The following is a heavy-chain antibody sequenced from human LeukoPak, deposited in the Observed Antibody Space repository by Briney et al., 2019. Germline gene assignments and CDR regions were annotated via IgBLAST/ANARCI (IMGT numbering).Heavy chain of an antibody. Sequence: SETLSLTCTVSGGSISSGDYYWSWIRQPPGKGLEWLGYIYYSGSTYYNPSLKSRVTISVDTSKNQFSLKLSSVTAADTAVYYCARRYSGPSWFGPWGQGTLVTVSS. J-gene: IGHJ5*02. CDR3: ARRYSGPSWFGP. CDR1: GGSISSGDYY. CDR2: IYYSGST. D-gene: IGHD1-26*01. V-gene: IGHV4-30-4*01.